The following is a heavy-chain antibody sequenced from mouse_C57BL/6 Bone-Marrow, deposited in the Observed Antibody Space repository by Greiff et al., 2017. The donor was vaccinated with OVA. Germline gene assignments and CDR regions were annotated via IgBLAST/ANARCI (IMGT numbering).Heavy chain of an antibody. CDR3: ARPPPTIVTTGYFDY. Sequence: EVMLVESGGGLVQPGESLKLSCESNEYEFPSHDMSWVRKTPEKRLELVAAINSDGGSTYYPDTMERRFIISRDNTKKTLYLQMSSLRSEDTALYYCARPPPTIVTTGYFDYWGQGTTLTVSS. CDR1: EYEFPSHD. D-gene: IGHD2-5*01. J-gene: IGHJ2*01. V-gene: IGHV5-2*01. CDR2: INSDGGST.